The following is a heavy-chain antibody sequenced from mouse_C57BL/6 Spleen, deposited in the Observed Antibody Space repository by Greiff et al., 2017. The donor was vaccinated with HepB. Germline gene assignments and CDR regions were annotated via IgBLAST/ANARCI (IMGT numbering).Heavy chain of an antibody. CDR3: ARREEVY. J-gene: IGHJ4*01. CDR2: IDPSDSYT. CDR1: GYTFTSYW. V-gene: IGHV1-59*01. Sequence: QVQLQQPGAELVRPGTSVKLSCKASGYTFTSYWMHWVKQRPGQGLEWIGVIDPSDSYTNYNQKFKGKATLTVDTSSSTAYMQLSSLTSEDSAVYYCARREEVYWGQGTSVTVSS.